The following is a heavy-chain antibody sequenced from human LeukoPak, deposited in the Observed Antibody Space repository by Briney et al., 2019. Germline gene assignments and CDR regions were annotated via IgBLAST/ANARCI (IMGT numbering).Heavy chain of an antibody. CDR3: ARVNYYDSSGYYPYAFDI. J-gene: IGHJ3*02. D-gene: IGHD3-22*01. Sequence: SETLSLACTVSGGSVSSGSYYWSWIRQPPGKGLEWMGYIYYSGSTNYNPSLKSRVTISVDPSKNQFSLKLSSVTAPDTAVYYCARVNYYDSSGYYPYAFDIWGQGTMVTVSS. V-gene: IGHV4-61*01. CDR1: GGSVSSGSYY. CDR2: IYYSGST.